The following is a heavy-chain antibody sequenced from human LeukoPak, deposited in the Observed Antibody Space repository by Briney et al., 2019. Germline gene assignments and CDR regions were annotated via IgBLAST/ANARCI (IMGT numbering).Heavy chain of an antibody. CDR1: EFTFRSYE. CDR3: AKDGSGITMIVVVINYFDY. D-gene: IGHD3-22*01. CDR2: ISNSDTTI. Sequence: GGSLRLSCAASEFTFRSYEMNWVRQAPGKGLEWISYISNSDTTIDYADSVKGRFTISRDNSKNTLYLQMNSLRAEDTAVYYCAKDGSGITMIVVVINYFDYWGQGTLVTVSS. V-gene: IGHV3-48*03. J-gene: IGHJ4*02.